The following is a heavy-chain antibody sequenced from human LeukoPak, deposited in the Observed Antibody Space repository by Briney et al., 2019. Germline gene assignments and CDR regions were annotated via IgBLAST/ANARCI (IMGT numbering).Heavy chain of an antibody. V-gene: IGHV1-2*02. D-gene: IGHD3-22*01. Sequence: ASVKVSLKASGYTFPGYYMHGVRQAPGQGLEWMGWINPNSGGTNYAQKFQGRVTMTRGTSISTAYMELSRLRSDDTAVYYCAREDLYYYDSSGSEYFQHWGRGTLVTVSS. CDR1: GYTFPGYY. J-gene: IGHJ1*01. CDR2: INPNSGGT. CDR3: AREDLYYYDSSGSEYFQH.